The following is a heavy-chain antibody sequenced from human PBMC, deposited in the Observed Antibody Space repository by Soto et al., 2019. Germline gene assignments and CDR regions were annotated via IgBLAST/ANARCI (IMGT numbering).Heavy chain of an antibody. V-gene: IGHV4-34*01. CDR1: GGSFSGYY. Sequence: SETLSLTCAVYGGSFSGYYWSWIRQPPGKGLEWIGEINHSGSTNYNPSLKSRVTISVDTSKNQFSLKLSSVTAADTAVYYCARGWHYDYVWGSYRQAFDIWGQGTMVTVSS. CDR3: ARGWHYDYVWGSYRQAFDI. J-gene: IGHJ3*02. CDR2: INHSGST. D-gene: IGHD3-16*02.